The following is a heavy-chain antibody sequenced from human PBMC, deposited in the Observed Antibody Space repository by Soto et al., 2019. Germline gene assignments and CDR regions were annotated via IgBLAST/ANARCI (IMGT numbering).Heavy chain of an antibody. D-gene: IGHD6-19*01. Sequence: VQLVESGGGVVQPGRSLRLSCAASGFTFSSYGMHWVRQAPGKGLEWVAVIWYDGSNKYYEDSVKGRFTISRDNSKNTLYLQMNSLRAEDTAVYYCARGSVAGTGGWFDSWGQGTLVTVSS. CDR1: GFTFSSYG. V-gene: IGHV3-33*01. CDR3: ARGSVAGTGGWFDS. J-gene: IGHJ5*01. CDR2: IWYDGSNK.